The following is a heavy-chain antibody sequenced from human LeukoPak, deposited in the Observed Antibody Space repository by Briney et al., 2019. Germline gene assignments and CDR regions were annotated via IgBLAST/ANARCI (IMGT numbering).Heavy chain of an antibody. D-gene: IGHD3-10*01. CDR1: GFTFSSYW. J-gene: IGHJ6*03. Sequence: GGSLRLSCAASGFTFSSYWMSWVRQAPGKGLEWVANIKQDGSEKYYVDSVKGRFTISRDNAKDSLYLQMNSLRAEDTAVYYCARATVRHYYYMDVWGKGTTVTVSS. V-gene: IGHV3-7*01. CDR3: ARATVRHYYYMDV. CDR2: IKQDGSEK.